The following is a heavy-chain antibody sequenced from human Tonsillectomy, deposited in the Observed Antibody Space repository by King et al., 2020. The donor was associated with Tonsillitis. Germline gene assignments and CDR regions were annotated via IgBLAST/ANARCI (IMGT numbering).Heavy chain of an antibody. J-gene: IGHJ3*02. CDR3: ARVMSWYETGGYYPSRAFDI. CDR1: GYTFTSYG. V-gene: IGHV1-18*01. Sequence: QLVQSGAKVKKPGASVKVSCKASGYTFTSYGISWVRQAPGQGLEWVGWVSPNNGNTKNVEKLQGRVTMSTDTSTSTAYMELKSLISDDTAVYYCARVMSWYETGGYYPSRAFDIWGQGTTVTVSS. CDR2: VSPNNGNT. D-gene: IGHD3-22*01.